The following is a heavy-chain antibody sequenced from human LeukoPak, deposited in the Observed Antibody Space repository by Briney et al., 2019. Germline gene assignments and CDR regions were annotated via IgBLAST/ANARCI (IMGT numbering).Heavy chain of an antibody. D-gene: IGHD3-3*01. Sequence: PGGSLRLSCAASGFIFNNAWMSWVRQAPGKGREWVANIKQDGSEKYYVDSAKGRFTISRDNTKNSLYLQMNSLRAEDTAVYYCARDLSTTIFGVVIIGHDAFDIWGQGTMVTVSS. CDR3: ARDLSTTIFGVVIIGHDAFDI. J-gene: IGHJ3*02. CDR1: GFIFNNAW. V-gene: IGHV3-7*01. CDR2: IKQDGSEK.